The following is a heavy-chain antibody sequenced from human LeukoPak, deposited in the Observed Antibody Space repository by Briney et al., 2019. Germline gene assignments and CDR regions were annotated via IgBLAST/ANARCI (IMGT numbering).Heavy chain of an antibody. D-gene: IGHD6-19*01. CDR1: GYTFTSYY. V-gene: IGHV1-46*01. Sequence: ASVKVSCKASGYTFTSYYIHWVRQAPGQGLEWMGIINPSGGRASYAQKFQDTVTMTMDMSTSTVYMELSSLRSEDTAVYYCARGIGEQWLDRDFDYWGQGTLVTVSS. CDR3: ARGIGEQWLDRDFDY. CDR2: INPSGGRA. J-gene: IGHJ4*02.